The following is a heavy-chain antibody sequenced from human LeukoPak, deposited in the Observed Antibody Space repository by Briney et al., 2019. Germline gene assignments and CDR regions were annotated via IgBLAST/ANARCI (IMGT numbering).Heavy chain of an antibody. V-gene: IGHV4-39*07. CDR3: ARVGAILGSSSRHYYYYMDV. CDR1: GGYISSSTYY. J-gene: IGHJ6*03. Sequence: SETLSLTCTVSGGYISSSTYYWGWIRQPPGKGLEWIGTSYYSGSTNYNPSLKSRVTISVDTSKNQFSLKLSSVTAADTAVYYCARVGAILGSSSRHYYYYMDVWGKGTTVTVSS. CDR2: SYYSGST. D-gene: IGHD6-6*01.